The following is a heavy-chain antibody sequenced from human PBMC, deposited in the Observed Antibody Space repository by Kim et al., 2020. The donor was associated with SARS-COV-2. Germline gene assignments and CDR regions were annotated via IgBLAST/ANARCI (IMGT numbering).Heavy chain of an antibody. D-gene: IGHD3-10*01. CDR1: GFTFSSCA. CDR2: ISYDGSNK. CDR3: ARDPGSRLRGVTSSYYGMDV. V-gene: IGHV3-30-3*01. Sequence: GGSLRLSCAASGFTFSSCAMHWVRQAPGKGLEWVAGISYDGSNKYYADSVKGRFTISRDNYKNTLYLQMNSLRAEDTALYYCARDPGSRLRGVTSSYYGMDVWGQGTTVTVSS. J-gene: IGHJ6*02.